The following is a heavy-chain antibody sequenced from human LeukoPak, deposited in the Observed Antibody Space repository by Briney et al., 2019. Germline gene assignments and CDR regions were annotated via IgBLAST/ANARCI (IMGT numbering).Heavy chain of an antibody. Sequence: SVKVSCKASVGTFSSYAISWVRQAPGQGLEWMGGIIPIFGTANYAQKFQGRVTNTADESTSTAYMELSSLRSEDTAVYYCARVLGSGSYPHFDYWGQGTLVTVSS. CDR3: ARVLGSGSYPHFDY. J-gene: IGHJ4*02. D-gene: IGHD1-26*01. V-gene: IGHV1-69*13. CDR1: VGTFSSYA. CDR2: IIPIFGTA.